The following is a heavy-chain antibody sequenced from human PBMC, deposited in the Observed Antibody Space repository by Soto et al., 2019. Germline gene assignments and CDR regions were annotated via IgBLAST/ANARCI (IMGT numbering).Heavy chain of an antibody. CDR2: ISYSGST. V-gene: IGHV4-59*01. CDR3: ARTSITGTTSFFDY. D-gene: IGHD1-20*01. Sequence: SETLSLTCTVSGGSISSYYWSWIRQPPGKGLEWIGYISYSGSTNYNPSLESRVTISVDTSKNQFSLKLSSVTAADTAVYYCARTSITGTTSFFDYWGQGTLVTVSS. J-gene: IGHJ4*02. CDR1: GGSISSYY.